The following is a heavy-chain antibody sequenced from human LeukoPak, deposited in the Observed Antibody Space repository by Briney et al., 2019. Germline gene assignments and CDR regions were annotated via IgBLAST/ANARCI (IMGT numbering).Heavy chain of an antibody. V-gene: IGHV3-23*01. CDR1: GLTLSNYG. J-gene: IGHJ4*02. D-gene: IGHD3-10*01. CDR3: AKRGVVIRVFLVGFHKEAYYFDS. CDR2: LSGSGGGT. Sequence: GGSLRLSCAVSGLTLSNYGMSWVRQAPGKGLEWVAGLSGSGGGTNYADSVQVRFTISRDNPKNTLYLQMNSLRAEDTAVYFCAKRGVVIRVFLVGFHKEAYYFDSWGQGALVTVSS.